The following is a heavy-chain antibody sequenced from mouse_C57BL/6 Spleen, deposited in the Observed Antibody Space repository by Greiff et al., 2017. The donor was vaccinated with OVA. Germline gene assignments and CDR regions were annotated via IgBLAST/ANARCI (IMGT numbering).Heavy chain of an antibody. CDR3: ASYYGSRDYFDY. V-gene: IGHV1-64*01. J-gene: IGHJ2*01. D-gene: IGHD1-1*01. CDR1: GYTFTSYW. CDR2: IHPNSGST. Sequence: VQLQQPGAELVKPGASVKLSCKASGYTFTSYWMHWVKQRPGQGLEWIGMIHPNSGSTNYNEKFKSKATLTVDKSSSTAYMQLSSLTSEDSAVYYCASYYGSRDYFDYWGQGTTLTVSS.